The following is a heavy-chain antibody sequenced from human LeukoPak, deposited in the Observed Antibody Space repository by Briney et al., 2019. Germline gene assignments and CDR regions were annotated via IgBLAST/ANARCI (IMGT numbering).Heavy chain of an antibody. CDR2: IYYSGST. CDR1: GGSFSSYY. CDR3: ARTYSSSWLDY. D-gene: IGHD6-13*01. J-gene: IGHJ4*02. Sequence: SETLSLTCTVSGGSFSSYYRSWVRQPPGKGLEWIGYIYYSGSTNYNPSLKSRVTISVDTSKNQFSLELSSVTAADTAVYYCARTYSSSWLDYWGQGTPVTVSS. V-gene: IGHV4-59*08.